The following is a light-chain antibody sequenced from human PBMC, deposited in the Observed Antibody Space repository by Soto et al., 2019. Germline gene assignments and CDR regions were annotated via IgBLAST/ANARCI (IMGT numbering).Light chain of an antibody. CDR2: DAS. CDR3: QQYNSYSWT. J-gene: IGKJ1*01. Sequence: DIQMTQSPSTLSTSVGDGVTITWRASQSISSWLAWYQQKPGKPPKLLIYDASSLERGVPSRFSGSGSGTEFTLTISSLQPDDFATYYCQQYNSYSWTFGQGTKVDIK. V-gene: IGKV1-5*01. CDR1: QSISSW.